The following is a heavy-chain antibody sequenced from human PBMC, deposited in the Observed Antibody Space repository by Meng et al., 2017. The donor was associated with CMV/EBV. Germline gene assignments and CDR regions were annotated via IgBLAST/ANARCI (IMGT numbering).Heavy chain of an antibody. J-gene: IGHJ5*02. D-gene: IGHD3-3*01. CDR1: GFTFSSYA. V-gene: IGHV3-30*04. CDR2: ISYDGSNK. CDR3: ARDSFVLRFLEWFDPDWFDP. Sequence: GGSLRLSCAASGFTFSSYAMHWVRQAPGKGLEWVAVISYDGSNKYYADSVKGRFTISRDNSKNTLYLQMNSLRSDDTAVYYCARDSFVLRFLEWFDPDWFDPWGQGTLVTVSS.